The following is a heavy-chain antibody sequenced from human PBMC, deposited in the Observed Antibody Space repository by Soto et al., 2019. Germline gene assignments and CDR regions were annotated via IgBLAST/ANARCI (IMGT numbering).Heavy chain of an antibody. V-gene: IGHV4-59*01. Sequence: SETLSLTCTVSGGSISNYCWSWIRQPPGKGLEWIGYIYYSGTTYYNPSLKSRVTISEDTSKNQFSLKLTSVTAADTAVYYCARGYSTIWYRVDYWGQGTLVTVSS. CDR3: ARGYSTIWYRVDY. D-gene: IGHD2-2*01. J-gene: IGHJ4*02. CDR2: IYYSGTT. CDR1: GGSISNYC.